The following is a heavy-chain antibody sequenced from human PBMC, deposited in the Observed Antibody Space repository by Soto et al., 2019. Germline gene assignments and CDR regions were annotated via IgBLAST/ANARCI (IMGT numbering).Heavy chain of an antibody. J-gene: IGHJ4*02. D-gene: IGHD3-22*01. Sequence: SETMALTCTVSGGSISIYYWSWIRPPPGKGLEWIGYIYYTGNTNYNPSLKSRVTISVDTSKNQFSLKLSSVTAADTAVYYCAREDEYYHSSGYGALDYRGQGTLVTVSS. CDR1: GGSISIYY. CDR2: IYYTGNT. CDR3: AREDEYYHSSGYGALDY. V-gene: IGHV4-59*12.